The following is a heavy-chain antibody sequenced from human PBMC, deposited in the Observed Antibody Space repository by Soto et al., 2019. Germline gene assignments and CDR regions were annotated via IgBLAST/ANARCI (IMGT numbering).Heavy chain of an antibody. CDR1: GFTFRSYV. J-gene: IGHJ1*01. CDR2: TSYDGSNK. D-gene: IGHD3-16*01. V-gene: IGHV3-33*05. Sequence: QVQLVESGGGVVQPGTSRRLSCVGSGFTFRSYVIHWFRQAPGKGLEWVALTSYDGSNKDYGDSVKGRFTISRDNFRNTVDVQKYSVRREETSLYYCARWGTRGGLDVWGQGTLVSVSS. CDR3: ARWGTRGGLDV.